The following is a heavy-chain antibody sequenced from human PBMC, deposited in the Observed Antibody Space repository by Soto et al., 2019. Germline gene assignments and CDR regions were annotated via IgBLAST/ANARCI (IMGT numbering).Heavy chain of an antibody. CDR1: GGSISSYY. CDR2: IYYSGST. D-gene: IGHD2-15*01. J-gene: IGHJ6*02. V-gene: IGHV4-59*08. Sequence: SETLSLTCTVSGGSISSYYWSWIRQPPGKGLEWIGYIYYSGSTNYNPSLKSRVTISVDTSKNQFSLKLSSVTAADTAVYYCARLYCSGGSCYIGDYGMDVWGQGTTVTVSS. CDR3: ARLYCSGGSCYIGDYGMDV.